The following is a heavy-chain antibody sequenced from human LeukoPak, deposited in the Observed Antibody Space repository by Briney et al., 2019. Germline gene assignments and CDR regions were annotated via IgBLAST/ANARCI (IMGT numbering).Heavy chain of an antibody. CDR3: ARDPHSTSWYYYFDY. CDR1: GFTVSSNY. V-gene: IGHV3-66*02. D-gene: IGHD2-2*01. CDR2: IYSGGST. J-gene: IGHJ4*02. Sequence: GGSLRLYCAASGFTVSSNYMSWVRQAPGKGLEWVSVIYSGGSTYYADSVKGRFTISRDNSKNTLYLQMNSLRAEDTAVYYCARDPHSTSWYYYFDYWGQGTLVTVSS.